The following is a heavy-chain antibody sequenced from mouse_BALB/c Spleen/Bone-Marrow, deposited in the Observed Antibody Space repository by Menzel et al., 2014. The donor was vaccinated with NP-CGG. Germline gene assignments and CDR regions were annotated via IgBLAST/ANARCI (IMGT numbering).Heavy chain of an antibody. Sequence: QVTLKESGAELVKPGASVKLSCKASGYTFTSYYMYWVKQRPGQGLEWIGEINPSNGGTNFNEKFKSKATLTVDKPSSTAYMQLSSLTSEDSAVYYCTRSYYGNYFDVWGAGTTVTVSS. J-gene: IGHJ1*01. CDR2: INPSNGGT. D-gene: IGHD2-1*01. CDR1: GYTFTSYY. CDR3: TRSYYGNYFDV. V-gene: IGHV1S81*02.